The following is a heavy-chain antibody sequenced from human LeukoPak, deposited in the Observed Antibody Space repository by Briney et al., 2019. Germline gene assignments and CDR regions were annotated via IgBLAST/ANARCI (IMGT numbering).Heavy chain of an antibody. CDR2: INPSGGST. CDR3: ARGSNYYGSGKYNWFDP. D-gene: IGHD3-10*01. Sequence: ASVKVSCKASGYTFTSYYTHWVRQAPGQGLEWMGIINPSGGSTSYAQKFQGRVTMARDMSTSTVYMELSSLRSEDTAVYYCARGSNYYGSGKYNWFDPWGQGTLVTVSS. CDR1: GYTFTSYY. V-gene: IGHV1-46*01. J-gene: IGHJ5*02.